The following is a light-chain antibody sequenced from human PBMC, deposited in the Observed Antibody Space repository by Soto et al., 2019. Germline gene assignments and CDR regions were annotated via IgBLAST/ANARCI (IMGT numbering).Light chain of an antibody. CDR2: DAA. Sequence: IQMTQSPSTLSASVGDRVTITCRASQSINKWVAWFQQKSWRAPKLLIYDAATFQSGVPSRFSGTGSGTDFSLTSTSLQPEDFATYYCQQYNIGYTFGQGTRLDIK. CDR1: QSINKW. J-gene: IGKJ2*01. V-gene: IGKV1-5*01. CDR3: QQYNIGYT.